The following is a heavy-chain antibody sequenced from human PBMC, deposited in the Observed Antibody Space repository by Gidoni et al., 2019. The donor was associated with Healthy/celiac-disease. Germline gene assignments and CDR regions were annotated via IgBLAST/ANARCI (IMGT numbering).Heavy chain of an antibody. Sequence: EVQLLESGGGVVQTGGSLRLSCAASGFTFSSYAMSWVRQAPGKGLEWVSAISGSGGSTYYADSVKGRFTISRDNSKNTLYLQMNSLRAEDTAVYYCARMDTAMVDYWGQGTLVTVSS. CDR1: GFTFSSYA. V-gene: IGHV3-23*01. CDR2: ISGSGGST. CDR3: ARMDTAMVDY. J-gene: IGHJ4*02. D-gene: IGHD5-18*01.